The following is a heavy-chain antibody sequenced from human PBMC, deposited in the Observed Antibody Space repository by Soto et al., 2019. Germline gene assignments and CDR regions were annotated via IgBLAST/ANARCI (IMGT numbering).Heavy chain of an antibody. CDR1: GYTFTKYA. J-gene: IGHJ6*02. V-gene: IGHV1-3*01. CDR3: ARSPPSPMDYYGMDV. CDR2: INAGNGNT. Sequence: ASVTVSCKASGYTFTKYAMHWVRQAPGQSLEWMGWINAGNGNTKYSQKFQGRVTITRDTSASTAYMELSSLRSEDTAVYYCARSPPSPMDYYGMDVWGQGTTGTVSS. D-gene: IGHD2-2*01.